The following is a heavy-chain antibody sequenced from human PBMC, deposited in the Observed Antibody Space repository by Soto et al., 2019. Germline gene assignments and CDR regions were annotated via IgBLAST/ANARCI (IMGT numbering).Heavy chain of an antibody. Sequence: GGSLRLSCSASGFTFSSYAMHWVRQAPGKGLEYVSAISSNGGSTYYADSVKGRFTISRDNSKNTLYLQMSSLRAEDTAVYYCVKGGAITIFGVVIILPHSFDYRGQGTLVTVSS. CDR3: VKGGAITIFGVVIILPHSFDY. J-gene: IGHJ4*02. CDR2: ISSNGGST. V-gene: IGHV3-64D*06. D-gene: IGHD3-3*01. CDR1: GFTFSSYA.